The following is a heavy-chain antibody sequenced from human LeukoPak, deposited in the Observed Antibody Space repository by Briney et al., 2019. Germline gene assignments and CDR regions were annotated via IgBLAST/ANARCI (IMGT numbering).Heavy chain of an antibody. J-gene: IGHJ3*02. D-gene: IGHD1-26*01. CDR2: IYYSGST. CDR3: AQWELLYAFDI. CDR1: GGSISSGDYY. Sequence: SQTLSLTCTVSGGSISSGDYYWSWIRQPPGKGLEWIGYIYYSGSTYYNPSLKSRVTISVDTPKNQFSLKLSSVTAADTAVYYCAQWELLYAFDIWGQGTMVTVSS. V-gene: IGHV4-30-4*08.